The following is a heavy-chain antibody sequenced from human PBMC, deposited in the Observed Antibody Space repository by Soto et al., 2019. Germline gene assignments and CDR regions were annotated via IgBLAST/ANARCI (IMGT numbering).Heavy chain of an antibody. V-gene: IGHV1-46*01. CDR3: ARDSADSSGYINWFDP. CDR1: GYTFTSYY. J-gene: IGHJ5*02. CDR2: INPSGGST. D-gene: IGHD3-22*01. Sequence: ASVKVSCKASGYTFTSYYMHWVRQAPGQGLEWMGIINPSGGSTSYAQKFQGRVTMTRDTSTSTGYMELSSLRSEDPAVYYCARDSADSSGYINWFDPWSQGTLVTVSS.